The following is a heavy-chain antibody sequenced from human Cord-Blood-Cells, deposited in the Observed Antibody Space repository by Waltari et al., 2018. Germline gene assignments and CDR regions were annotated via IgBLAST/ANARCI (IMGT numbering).Heavy chain of an antibody. CDR1: GGSFSGYY. J-gene: IGHJ4*02. D-gene: IGHD1-1*01. CDR3: ARGLYRVRGMGY. Sequence: QVKLQQRGAGLLKPSETLSLTCAVYGGSFSGYYWSWLRQPPGKGLEWTGEINHSETTNDTPSLKRRVSISVDTSKNKFSLNLSYVIAADTAVYYCARGLYRVRGMGYWGQGTLVTVSS. V-gene: IGHV4-34*01. CDR2: INHSETT.